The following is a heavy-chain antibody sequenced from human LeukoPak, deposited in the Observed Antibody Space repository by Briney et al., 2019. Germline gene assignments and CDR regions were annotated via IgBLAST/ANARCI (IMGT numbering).Heavy chain of an antibody. CDR2: IYYSGST. D-gene: IGHD2-21*02. V-gene: IGHV4-59*01. CDR1: GGSISSYY. CDR3: ASKYCGGDCYAWYYGMDV. J-gene: IGHJ6*02. Sequence: KPSETLSLTCTVSGGSISSYYWSWIRQPPGKGLEWIGYIYYSGSTNYNPSLKSRVTISVDTSKNQFSLKLSSVTAADTAVYYCASKYCGGDCYAWYYGMDVWGQGTLVTVSS.